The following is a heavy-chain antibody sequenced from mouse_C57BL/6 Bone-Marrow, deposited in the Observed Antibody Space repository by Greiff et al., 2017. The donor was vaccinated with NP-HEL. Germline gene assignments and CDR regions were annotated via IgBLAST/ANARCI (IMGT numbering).Heavy chain of an antibody. J-gene: IGHJ3*01. V-gene: IGHV1-52*01. CDR3: ARRGPNWAWFAY. CDR1: GYTFTSYW. Sequence: QVQLQPSGAELVRPGSSVKLSCKASGYTFTSYWMHWVKQRPIQGLEWIGHIDPSDSETHYNQKFKDKATLTVDKSSSTAYMQLSSLTSEDSAVYYCARRGPNWAWFAYWGQGTLVTVSA. CDR2: IDPSDSET. D-gene: IGHD4-1*01.